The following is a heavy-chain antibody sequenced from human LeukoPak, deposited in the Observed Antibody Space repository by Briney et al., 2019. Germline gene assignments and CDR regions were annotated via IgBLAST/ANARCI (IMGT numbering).Heavy chain of an antibody. CDR3: ARVGSAMDDYDAFDI. V-gene: IGHV1-2*02. CDR1: GYTFTGYY. J-gene: IGHJ3*02. Sequence: ASVKVSCKASGYTFTGYYMHWVRQAPGQGLEWMGWINPNGGGTNYAQKFQGRVTMTRDTSISTAYMELSRLRSDDTAVYYCARVGSAMDDYDAFDIWGQGTMVTVSS. CDR2: INPNGGGT. D-gene: IGHD5-18*01.